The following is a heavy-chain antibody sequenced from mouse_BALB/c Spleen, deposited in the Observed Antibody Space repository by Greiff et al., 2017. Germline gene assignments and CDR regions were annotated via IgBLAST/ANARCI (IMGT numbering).Heavy chain of an antibody. CDR1: GYTFTNYW. D-gene: IGHD1-1*01. CDR2: IYPGGGYT. CDR3: ARSGNYYGSSPFAY. J-gene: IGHJ3*01. Sequence: VQLVESGAELVRPGTSVKISCKASGYTFTNYWLGWVKQRPGHGLEWIGDIYPGGGYTNYNEKFKGKATLTADTSSSTAYMQLSSLTSEDSAVYFCARSGNYYGSSPFAYWGQGTLVTVSA. V-gene: IGHV1-63*02.